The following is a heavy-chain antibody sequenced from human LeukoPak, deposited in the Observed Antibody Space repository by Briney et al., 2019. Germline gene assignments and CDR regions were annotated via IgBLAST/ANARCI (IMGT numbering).Heavy chain of an antibody. J-gene: IGHJ4*02. V-gene: IGHV4-39*07. D-gene: IGHD3-22*01. CDR3: ARDTSVVITSTTHYFDY. CDR2: NYYSGST. Sequence: SETQSLTCTVSGGSISSSSYYYGWVRQPPGEGLEWIGCNYYSGSTYYNPSIKSRVTISVDTSKNQFSLKLSSVTAADTAVYYCARDTSVVITSTTHYFDYWGQGTLVTVSS. CDR1: GGSISSSSYY.